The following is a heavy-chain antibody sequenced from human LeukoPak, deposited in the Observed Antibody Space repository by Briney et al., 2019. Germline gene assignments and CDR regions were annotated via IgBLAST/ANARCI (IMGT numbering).Heavy chain of an antibody. CDR3: ARVLLDYGDSPFDY. CDR2: IYSGGST. CDR1: GFTVSSNY. Sequence: GGSLRLSCAASGFTVSSNYMSWVRQAPGKGLERVSVIYSGGSTYYADSVKGRFTISRDNSKNTLYLQMNSLRAEDTAVYYCARVLLDYGDSPFDYWGQGTLVTVSS. V-gene: IGHV3-53*01. D-gene: IGHD4-17*01. J-gene: IGHJ4*02.